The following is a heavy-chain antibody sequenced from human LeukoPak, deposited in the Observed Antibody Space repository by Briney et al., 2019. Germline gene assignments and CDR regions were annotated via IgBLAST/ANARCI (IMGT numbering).Heavy chain of an antibody. D-gene: IGHD1-26*01. V-gene: IGHV3-21*01. CDR1: GFTFSSYS. Sequence: GGSLRLSCAASGFTFSSYSMNWVRQAPGKGLEWVSSISSSSYIYYADSVKGRFTISRGNAKNSLYLQMNSLRAEDTAVYYCARVRSGSDDYWGQGTLVTVSS. CDR2: ISSSSYI. CDR3: ARVRSGSDDY. J-gene: IGHJ4*02.